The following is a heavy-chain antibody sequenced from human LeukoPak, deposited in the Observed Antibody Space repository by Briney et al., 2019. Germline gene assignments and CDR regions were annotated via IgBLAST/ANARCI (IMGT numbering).Heavy chain of an antibody. CDR2: IKPDGSAQ. Sequence: TGGSLRLSCAASGFTFNYYWMTWVRQVPGKGLEWVANIKPDGSAQYYADSVRGRFTISRVSAKNSVFLQMNSLRAEDTGVHHCARPYGMGWSGLEHWGRGTLVTVSS. J-gene: IGHJ4*02. D-gene: IGHD6-19*01. V-gene: IGHV3-7*01. CDR1: GFTFNYYW. CDR3: ARPYGMGWSGLEH.